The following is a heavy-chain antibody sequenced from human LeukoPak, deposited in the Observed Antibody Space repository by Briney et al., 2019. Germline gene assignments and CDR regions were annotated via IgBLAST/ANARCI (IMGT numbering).Heavy chain of an antibody. CDR1: GFTFSSYA. CDR2: ISGSGGST. V-gene: IGHV3-23*01. Sequence: GGSLRLSCAASGFTFSSYAMSWVRQAPGKGLEWVSGISGSGGSTYYADSVKGRFTISRDNSRNTLYLQMNSLRAEDTAVYYCAKDWYSGSYYGYWGQGTLVTVSS. J-gene: IGHJ4*02. D-gene: IGHD1-26*01. CDR3: AKDWYSGSYYGY.